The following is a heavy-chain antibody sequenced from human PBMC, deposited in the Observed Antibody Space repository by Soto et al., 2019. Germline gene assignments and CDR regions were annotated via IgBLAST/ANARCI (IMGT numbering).Heavy chain of an antibody. CDR1: GFTFSSYA. Sequence: GGFLSLSCAASGFTFSSYAMSWVRQAPGKGLEWVSGISDSGGSTYYADSVKGRFTISRDNSKNTLYLQMNSLRAEDTAVYYCAKGTYYYGSAPYYFDYWGQGTLVTVSS. CDR2: ISDSGGST. CDR3: AKGTYYYGSAPYYFDY. D-gene: IGHD3-10*01. J-gene: IGHJ4*02. V-gene: IGHV3-23*01.